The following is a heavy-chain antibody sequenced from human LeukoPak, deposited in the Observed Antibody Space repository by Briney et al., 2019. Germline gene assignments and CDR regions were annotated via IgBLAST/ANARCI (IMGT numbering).Heavy chain of an antibody. D-gene: IGHD1-26*01. V-gene: IGHV4-39*07. CDR3: ARAGVLVGATLYYFDY. CDR1: GGSISSSSYY. Sequence: PSETLSLTCTVSGGSISSSSYYWGWIRQPPGKGLEWIGSIYYSGSTHYNPSLKSRVTISVDTSKNQFSLKLSSVTAADTAVYYCARAGVLVGATLYYFDYWGQGTLVTVSS. CDR2: IYYSGST. J-gene: IGHJ4*02.